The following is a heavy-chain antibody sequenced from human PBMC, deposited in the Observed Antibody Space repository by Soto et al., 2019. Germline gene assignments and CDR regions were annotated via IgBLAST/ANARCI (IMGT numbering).Heavy chain of an antibody. D-gene: IGHD3-3*01. CDR3: ARITILGLPWGS. V-gene: IGHV1-18*04. Sequence: QVQLVQSGAEVKKPGASVKVSCKASGYTFSSYGISWVRQAPGQGLEWMGRISAYNGNTNYAQKFQGRVTMTTDTSTSTAYLELRSLRSDDTAVYYCARITILGLPWGSWGQGTLVTVSS. CDR2: ISAYNGNT. CDR1: GYTFSSYG. J-gene: IGHJ5*02.